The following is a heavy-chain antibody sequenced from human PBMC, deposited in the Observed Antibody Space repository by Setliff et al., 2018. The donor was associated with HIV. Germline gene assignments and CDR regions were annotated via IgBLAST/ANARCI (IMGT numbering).Heavy chain of an antibody. Sequence: GGSLRLSCAASGFTFSTYWMNWVRQAPGKGLVWVSRINSDGSSTGHADSVKGRFTISRDNAKNTVYLQMNSLRAEDTAVYYCALAGRAVYYWGQGTLVTVSS. D-gene: IGHD6-19*01. J-gene: IGHJ4*02. CDR3: ALAGRAVYY. CDR2: INSDGSST. CDR1: GFTFSTYW. V-gene: IGHV3-74*01.